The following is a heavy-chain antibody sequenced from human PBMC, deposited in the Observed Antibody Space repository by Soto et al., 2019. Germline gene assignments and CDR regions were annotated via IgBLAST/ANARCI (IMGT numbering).Heavy chain of an antibody. CDR1: GGSISSGGYY. CDR3: ARDKRGGGEFDY. Sequence: QVQLQESGPGLVKPSQTLSLTCTVSGGSISSGGYYWSWIRQHPGKGLEWIGYIYYSGSTYYNPSLKSRVTISVNTSKNQFSLKLGFVTAAGTAVYYCARDKRGGGEFDYWGQGTLVTVSS. D-gene: IGHD3-16*01. J-gene: IGHJ4*02. V-gene: IGHV4-31*03. CDR2: IYYSGST.